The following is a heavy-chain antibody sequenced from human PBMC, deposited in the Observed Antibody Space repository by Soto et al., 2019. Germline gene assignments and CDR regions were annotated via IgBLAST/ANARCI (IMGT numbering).Heavy chain of an antibody. CDR2: IYFSGST. J-gene: IGHJ4*02. D-gene: IGHD6-13*01. CDR3: ARSVATPGTNMDF. Sequence: ETLSLTCRVSGGSMEGYYWSWIRQTPGQGLEWLGYIYFSGSTRYNPSLKSRLTISLDKSKRQFSMSLSSVTAADTAVYYCARSVATPGTNMDFWGQGTLVTVSS. CDR1: GGSMEGYY. V-gene: IGHV4-4*09.